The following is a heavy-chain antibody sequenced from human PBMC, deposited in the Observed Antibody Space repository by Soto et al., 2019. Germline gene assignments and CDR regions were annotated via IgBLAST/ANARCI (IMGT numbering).Heavy chain of an antibody. CDR3: ARSVVGKSWYFDY. CDR1: GDSISSGTYY. CDR2: IFFRGNT. J-gene: IGHJ4*02. D-gene: IGHD2-15*01. V-gene: IGHV4-39*01. Sequence: TLSLTCKVSGDSISSGTYYWGWIRQPPGKGLEWIGNIFFRGNTYYNPSLKSRVTVSVETSKNQFSLKLASVTAADTAVYYCARSVVGKSWYFDYWGQGTLVTVYS.